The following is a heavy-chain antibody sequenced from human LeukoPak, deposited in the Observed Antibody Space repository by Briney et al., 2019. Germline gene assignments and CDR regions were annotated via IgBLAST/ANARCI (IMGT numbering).Heavy chain of an antibody. CDR2: ISNDGTNK. V-gene: IGHV3-30-3*01. CDR1: GFXFSSYD. Sequence: GGSLRLSCAASGFXFSSYDMHWVRQAPGKGLEWVAVISNDGTNKDYADSVKGRFTISRDNSKNTLYVQMNSLRAEDTAVYYCVLGHYGGLFDNWGQGTMVTVSS. D-gene: IGHD4-23*01. CDR3: VLGHYGGLFDN. J-gene: IGHJ4*02.